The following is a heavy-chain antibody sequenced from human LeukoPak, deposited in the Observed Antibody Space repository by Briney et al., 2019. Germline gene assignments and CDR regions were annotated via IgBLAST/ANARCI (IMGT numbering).Heavy chain of an antibody. Sequence: PGGSLRLSCAASGFTFSSYAMGWVRQAPGKGLEWVSAISISGGTTYYADSVKGRFTISRDNSKNTVYLQMDSLRAEDTAVYYCAKSPDYDNSGYYSNCWGQGTLVTVSS. V-gene: IGHV3-23*01. CDR3: AKSPDYDNSGYYSNC. CDR2: ISISGGTT. D-gene: IGHD3-22*01. CDR1: GFTFSSYA. J-gene: IGHJ4*02.